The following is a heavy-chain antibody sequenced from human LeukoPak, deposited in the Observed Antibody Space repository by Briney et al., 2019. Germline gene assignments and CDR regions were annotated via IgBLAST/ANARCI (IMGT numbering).Heavy chain of an antibody. Sequence: SETLSLTCTASGGSISSSRYYGGWIRQPPGKGLEWIGSLYYSGNTYYNPSLKSRVTISVDTSKNQFSLKLSSVTAADTAVYYCARNIAVAGRGDYMDVWGKGTTVTISS. J-gene: IGHJ6*03. V-gene: IGHV4-39*01. CDR3: ARNIAVAGRGDYMDV. CDR2: LYYSGNT. CDR1: GGSISSSRYY. D-gene: IGHD6-19*01.